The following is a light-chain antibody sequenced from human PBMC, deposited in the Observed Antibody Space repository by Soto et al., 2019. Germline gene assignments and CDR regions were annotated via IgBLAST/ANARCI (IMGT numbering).Light chain of an antibody. CDR1: LFVSSN. V-gene: IGKV3D-15*01. CDR2: GAS. J-gene: IGKJ1*01. Sequence: EIVMTQSPVTLSVSPGERATLSCRASLFVSSNLAWYQQKPGQAPRLLIYGASTRATGIPARFSGSGSGTEFTLTISNLQSEDFAVYYCQQYGSSGTFGQGTKVDIK. CDR3: QQYGSSGT.